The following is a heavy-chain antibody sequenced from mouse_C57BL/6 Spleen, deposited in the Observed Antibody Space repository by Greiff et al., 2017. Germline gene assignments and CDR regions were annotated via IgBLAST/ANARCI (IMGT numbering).Heavy chain of an antibody. V-gene: IGHV1-80*01. Sequence: QVQLKQSGAELVKPGASVKISCKASGYAFSSYWMNWVKQRPGKGLEWIGQIYPGDGDTNYNGKFKGKATLTADKSSSTAYMQLSSLTSEDSAVYFCASMIYYDHGRAMDYWGQGTSVTVSS. CDR2: IYPGDGDT. J-gene: IGHJ4*01. CDR3: ASMIYYDHGRAMDY. D-gene: IGHD2-4*01. CDR1: GYAFSSYW.